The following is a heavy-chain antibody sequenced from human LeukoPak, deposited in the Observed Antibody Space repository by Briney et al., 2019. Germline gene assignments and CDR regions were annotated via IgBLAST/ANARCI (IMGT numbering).Heavy chain of an antibody. J-gene: IGHJ4*02. CDR1: GGTFNSYA. D-gene: IGHD6-19*01. Sequence: GASVKVSCKASGGTFNSYAISWVRQAPGQGLEWMGGIIPIFGTANYAQKVQGRVTITTDESTTTAYMELSSLRSEDTAVYYCARAIAVAGSDYWGQGTLVTVSS. CDR3: ARAIAVAGSDY. V-gene: IGHV1-69*05. CDR2: IIPIFGTA.